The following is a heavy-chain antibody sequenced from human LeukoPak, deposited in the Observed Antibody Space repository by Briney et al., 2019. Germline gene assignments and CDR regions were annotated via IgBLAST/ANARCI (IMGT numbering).Heavy chain of an antibody. D-gene: IGHD3-22*01. CDR3: ARDIYDSSGYYGYYFDY. CDR1: GFTFSSHA. J-gene: IGHJ4*02. CDR2: ISYDGSNK. V-gene: IGHV3-30-3*01. Sequence: GGSLRLSCAASGFTFSSHAMHWARQAPGKGLEWVAVISYDGSNKYYADSVKGRFTISRDNSKNTLYLQMNSLRAEDTAVYYCARDIYDSSGYYGYYFDYWGQGTLVTVSS.